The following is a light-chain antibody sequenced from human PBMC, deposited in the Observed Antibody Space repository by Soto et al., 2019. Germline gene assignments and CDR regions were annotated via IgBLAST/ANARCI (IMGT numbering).Light chain of an antibody. Sequence: DIQMTQSPSSLSASVGDRVTITCRASQSIGRVLNWYQQKPGKAPKPLIFDASTLKTGVPSRFGGSGSGAEFNFTITGLQPDDFATYFCQQYYTYSTFGQGTRLEI. J-gene: IGKJ5*01. CDR1: QSIGRV. CDR2: DAS. V-gene: IGKV1-5*01. CDR3: QQYYTYST.